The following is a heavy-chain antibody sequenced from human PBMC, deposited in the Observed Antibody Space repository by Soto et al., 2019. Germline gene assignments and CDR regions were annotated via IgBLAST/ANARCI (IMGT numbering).Heavy chain of an antibody. CDR2: SSSSGGYT. V-gene: IGHV3-11*06. CDR1: GFSVGDNY. J-gene: IGHJ6*02. CDR3: ARSSGRRHVFTFDYGLDV. D-gene: IGHD3-16*01. Sequence: QVQLVESGGGLVEPGGSLRLSCAASGFSVGDNYMTWIRQAPGEGLVWLSYSSSSGGYTNYADSVKGRFTISRDNAKNSLYLQMDSLRAEDTAVYFCARSSGRRHVFTFDYGLDVWGQGTTVTVSS.